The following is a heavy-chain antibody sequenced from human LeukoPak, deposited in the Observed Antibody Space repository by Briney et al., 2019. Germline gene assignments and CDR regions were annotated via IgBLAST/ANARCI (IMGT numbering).Heavy chain of an antibody. CDR2: IYYSGST. CDR1: GGSISSGGYY. Sequence: SETLSLTCTVSGGSISSGGYYWSWLRQHPGKGLEWIGYIYYSGSTYYNPSLKSRVTISVDTSKNQFSLKLSSVTAADTAVYYCARVYQYYYDSSGYGTFDIWGQGTMVTVSS. D-gene: IGHD3-22*01. J-gene: IGHJ3*02. CDR3: ARVYQYYYDSSGYGTFDI. V-gene: IGHV4-31*03.